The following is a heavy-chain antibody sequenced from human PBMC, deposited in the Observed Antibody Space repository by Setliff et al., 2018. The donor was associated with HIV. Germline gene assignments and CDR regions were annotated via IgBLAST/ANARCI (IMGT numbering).Heavy chain of an antibody. V-gene: IGHV3-7*03. CDR3: AKERDWDIVVVPAAKGFDY. CDR1: GLTFRTSW. CDR2: INEDGSVT. D-gene: IGHD2-2*01. J-gene: IGHJ4*02. Sequence: GGSLRLSCAASGLTFRTSWMSWVRQAPGKGLEWVANINEDGSVTYSLDSVRGRFTFSRDNAKNSLYLHMNSLRAEDTAVYYCAKERDWDIVVVPAAKGFDYWGQGTLVTVSS.